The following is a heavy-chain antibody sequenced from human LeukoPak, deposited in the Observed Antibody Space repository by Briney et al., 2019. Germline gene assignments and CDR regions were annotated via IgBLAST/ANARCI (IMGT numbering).Heavy chain of an antibody. V-gene: IGHV3-7*01. CDR1: GFTFSYHW. Sequence: GGSLRLSCAVSGFTFSYHWMTWVRQAPGKGLEWVANIKNDGAVKNYVDSVKGRFTISRGNAKNSLYLQMNSLRAEDTAVYYCAKDSYSKGDFWGQGVLVTVSS. J-gene: IGHJ4*02. CDR2: IKNDGAVK. D-gene: IGHD5-12*01. CDR3: AKDSYSKGDF.